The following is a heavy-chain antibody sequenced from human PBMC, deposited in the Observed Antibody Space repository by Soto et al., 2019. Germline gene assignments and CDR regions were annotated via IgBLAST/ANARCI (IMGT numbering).Heavy chain of an antibody. Sequence: QVHLQQWGAGLLKPSETLSLSCSVHNGSLSGYSWNWIRQPPGKGLEWIGEINHFGSINYNPSLSRRVTMSVDRSRNQFSLKVMSVTAAYTAVYYCATGGGFIEGRMVWFDPWGQGTQVTVSS. D-gene: IGHD6-6*01. V-gene: IGHV4-34*01. CDR2: INHFGSI. J-gene: IGHJ5*02. CDR1: NGSLSGYS. CDR3: ATGGGFIEGRMVWFDP.